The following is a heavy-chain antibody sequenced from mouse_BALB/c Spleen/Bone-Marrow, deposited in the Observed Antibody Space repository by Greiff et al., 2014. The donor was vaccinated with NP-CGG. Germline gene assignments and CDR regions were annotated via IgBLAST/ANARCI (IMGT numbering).Heavy chain of an antibody. CDR3: ARSGNFFDH. Sequence: DVKLVESGPGLMKPSQSLSLTCTVTGYSITSAYSWNWIRQFPGDKLEWMGYITSSGHTSYNPSLKSRISITRDTSKNQFLLQLNSVTTEDTATYFCARSGNFFDHWGQGTTLTVSS. CDR2: ITSSGHT. J-gene: IGHJ2*01. V-gene: IGHV3-2*02. CDR1: GYSITSAYS. D-gene: IGHD3-1*01.